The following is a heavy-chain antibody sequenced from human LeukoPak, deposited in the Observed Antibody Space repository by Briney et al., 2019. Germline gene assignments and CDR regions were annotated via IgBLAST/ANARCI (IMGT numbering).Heavy chain of an antibody. J-gene: IGHJ4*02. Sequence: GGSLRLSCAASGFTFSSYAMHWVRQAPGKGLEWVAVISYDGSNKYYADSVKGRFTISRDNSKNTLYLQMNSLRPEDTAVYYCARDYYDSSGYSSGIDYWGQGTLVTVSS. CDR1: GFTFSSYA. CDR3: ARDYYDSSGYSSGIDY. CDR2: ISYDGSNK. V-gene: IGHV3-30-3*01. D-gene: IGHD3-22*01.